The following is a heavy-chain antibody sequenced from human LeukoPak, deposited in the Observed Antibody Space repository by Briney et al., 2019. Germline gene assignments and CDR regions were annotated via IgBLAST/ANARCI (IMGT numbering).Heavy chain of an antibody. Sequence: SETLSLTCTVSGGSISSSSYYWGWIRQPPGKGLEWIGSIYYSGSTYYNPSLKSRVTISVDTSKNQFSLKLSSVTAADTAVYYCAREREGYSGSYYGWYFDLWGRGTLVTVSS. CDR1: GGSISSSSYY. D-gene: IGHD1-26*01. CDR3: AREREGYSGSYYGWYFDL. CDR2: IYYSGST. V-gene: IGHV4-39*07. J-gene: IGHJ2*01.